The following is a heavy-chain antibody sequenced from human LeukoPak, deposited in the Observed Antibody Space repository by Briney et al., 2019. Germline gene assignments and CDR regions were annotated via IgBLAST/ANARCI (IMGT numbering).Heavy chain of an antibody. CDR2: IYSGGST. J-gene: IGHJ3*02. Sequence: PGGSLRLSCAASGFTVSSNCMSWVRQAPGKGLEWVSVIYSGGSTYYADSVKGRFTISRDNSKNTLYLQMNSLRAEDTAVYYCASGEYCSSTSCSLQHDAFDIWGQGTMVTVSS. CDR3: ASGEYCSSTSCSLQHDAFDI. V-gene: IGHV3-66*01. D-gene: IGHD2-2*01. CDR1: GFTVSSNC.